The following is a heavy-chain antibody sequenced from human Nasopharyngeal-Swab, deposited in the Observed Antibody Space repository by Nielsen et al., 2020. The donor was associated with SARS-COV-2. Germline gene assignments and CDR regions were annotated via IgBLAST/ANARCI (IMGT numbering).Heavy chain of an antibody. Sequence: GESLKISCAASGFTFSSYEMNWVRQAPGKGLEWVSYISSSGSTIYYADSVKGRFTISRDNAKNSLYLQMNSLRAEDTAVHYCAREFSKDYSNYYYGMDVWGQGTTVTVSS. CDR2: ISSSGSTI. J-gene: IGHJ6*02. CDR3: AREFSKDYSNYYYGMDV. CDR1: GFTFSSYE. D-gene: IGHD4-11*01. V-gene: IGHV3-48*03.